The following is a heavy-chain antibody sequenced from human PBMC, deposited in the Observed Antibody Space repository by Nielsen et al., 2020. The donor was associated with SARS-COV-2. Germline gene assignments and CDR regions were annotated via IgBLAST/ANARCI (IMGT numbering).Heavy chain of an antibody. D-gene: IGHD2-2*01. Sequence: WIRQPPGKGLEWVANIKQDGSEKYYVDSVKGRFTISRDNAKNSLYLQMNSLRAEDTAVYYCARDLPLGYCSSTSCHLFDYWGQGTLVTVSS. V-gene: IGHV3-7*03. CDR2: IKQDGSEK. CDR3: ARDLPLGYCSSTSCHLFDY. J-gene: IGHJ4*02.